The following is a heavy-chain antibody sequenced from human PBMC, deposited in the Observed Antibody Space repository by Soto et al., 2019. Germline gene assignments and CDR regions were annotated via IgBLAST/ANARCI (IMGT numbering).Heavy chain of an antibody. Sequence: GAPVEVSCKASGYTFSSYGINRVRQAPGQGLEWMGWISAYNGNTNYAQKLQGRVTMTTDTSTSKAYMELRRLRSDDTAVYYCARVDICGWHDDRNYFDYCGQRSLVPVSA. CDR2: ISAYNGNT. V-gene: IGHV1-18*01. CDR1: GYTFSSYG. D-gene: IGHD6-19*01. J-gene: IGHJ4*02. CDR3: ARVDICGWHDDRNYFDY.